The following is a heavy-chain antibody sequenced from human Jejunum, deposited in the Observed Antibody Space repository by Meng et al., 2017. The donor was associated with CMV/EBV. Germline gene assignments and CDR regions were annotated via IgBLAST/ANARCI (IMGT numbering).Heavy chain of an antibody. V-gene: IGHV4-31*02. Sequence: GSISSGGYYWSWIRQHPGMGLEWIGYIHDTGSTHTNPSLTNRVTMSVDTSQNQFSLKLNSVIVADTAVYYCARELCTTTSCSYDYWGQGTLVTVSS. J-gene: IGHJ4*02. CDR2: IHDTGST. CDR1: GSISSGGYY. D-gene: IGHD2-2*01. CDR3: ARELCTTTSCSYDY.